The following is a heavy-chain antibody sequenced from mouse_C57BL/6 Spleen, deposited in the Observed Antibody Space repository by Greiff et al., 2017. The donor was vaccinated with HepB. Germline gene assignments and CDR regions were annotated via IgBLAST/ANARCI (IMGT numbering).Heavy chain of an antibody. V-gene: IGHV1-5*01. D-gene: IGHD1-1*01. CDR2: IYPGNSDT. CDR1: GYTFTSYW. J-gene: IGHJ1*03. Sequence: VQLQQSGTVLARPGASVKMSCKTSGYTFTSYWMHWVKQRPGQGLEWIGAIYPGNSDTSYNQKFKGKAKLTAVTSASTAYMELSSLTNEDSAVYYCTSHYGSSHWYFDVWGTGTTVTVSS. CDR3: TSHYGSSHWYFDV.